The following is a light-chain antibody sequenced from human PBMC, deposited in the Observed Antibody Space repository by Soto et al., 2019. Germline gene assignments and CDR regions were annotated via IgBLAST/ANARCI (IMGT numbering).Light chain of an antibody. V-gene: IGKV3-15*01. J-gene: IGKJ4*01. CDR3: QQYSDWPPVT. CDR1: QSVGTY. CDR2: AAS. Sequence: EIVMTQSPATLSVSLGERATLSCRASQSVGTYLAWYQQKPGQPPSLLIFAASTRATGIPARFSGTGSGSDFTLTINGLQSEDFAVYSCQQYSDWPPVTFGGGTRVEIK.